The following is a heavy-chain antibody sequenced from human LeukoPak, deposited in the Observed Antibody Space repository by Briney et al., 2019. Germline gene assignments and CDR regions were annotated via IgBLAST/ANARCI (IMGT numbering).Heavy chain of an antibody. CDR3: ARRNYGDYAYYYYYYMDV. CDR1: GGSISSYY. J-gene: IGHJ6*03. Sequence: PSETLSLPCTVSGGSISSYYWRWIRQPPGKGLEWIGYAYYSGTTNYNPSLKSRVTISIDTSKNQFSLKLSSVTAADTAVYYCARRNYGDYAYYYYYYMDVWGKGTTVTVSS. D-gene: IGHD4-17*01. V-gene: IGHV4-59*01. CDR2: AYYSGTT.